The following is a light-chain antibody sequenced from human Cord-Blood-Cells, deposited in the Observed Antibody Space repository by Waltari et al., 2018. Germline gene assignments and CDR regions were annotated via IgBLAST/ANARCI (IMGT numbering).Light chain of an antibody. J-gene: IGLJ2*01. Sequence: QSALTQPASVSGSPGQSLTIPCTGTSSDVGGYNHVPWYQQHPGKAPKLMIYDVSNRPSGVSNRFSGSKSGNTASLTISGLQAEDEADYYCSSYTSSSTVVFGGGTKLTVL. CDR3: SSYTSSSTVV. V-gene: IGLV2-14*01. CDR2: DVS. CDR1: SSDVGGYNH.